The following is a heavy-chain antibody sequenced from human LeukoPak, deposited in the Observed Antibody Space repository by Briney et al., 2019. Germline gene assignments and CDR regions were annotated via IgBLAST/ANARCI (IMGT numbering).Heavy chain of an antibody. J-gene: IGHJ3*02. V-gene: IGHV4-34*01. CDR3: ARRSWIRGSLDI. CDR1: GGSFSGYY. D-gene: IGHD5-18*01. CDR2: INHSGST. Sequence: SETLSLTCAVYGGSFSGYYWSWIRQPPGKGLEWTGEINHSGSTNYNPSLKSRVTISVDTSKNQFSLKLSSVTAADTAVYYCARRSWIRGSLDIWGQGTMVTVSS.